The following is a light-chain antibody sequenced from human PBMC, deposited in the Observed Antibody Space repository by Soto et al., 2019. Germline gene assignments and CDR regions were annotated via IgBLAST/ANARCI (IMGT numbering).Light chain of an antibody. Sequence: EVVMTQSPATLSVSPGERATLSCRASQAVTSNLAWYQQKPVQAPRLLIYGASIRASDIPARFSGSGSETEFTLTISSLQSEDFAIYYCQHYSDWQPWTFGPGTRVDIK. J-gene: IGKJ1*01. V-gene: IGKV3-15*01. CDR3: QHYSDWQPWT. CDR2: GAS. CDR1: QAVTSN.